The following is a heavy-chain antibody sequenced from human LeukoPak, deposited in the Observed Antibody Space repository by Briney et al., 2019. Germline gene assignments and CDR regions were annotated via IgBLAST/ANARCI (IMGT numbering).Heavy chain of an antibody. CDR3: ARPNRLNYYDSSRATDYYYGMDV. CDR2: IRYDGSKK. J-gene: IGHJ6*02. D-gene: IGHD3-22*01. V-gene: IGHV3-30*02. Sequence: QSGGSLRLSCAASGFTFSNAWMSWVRQAPGKGLEWVAFIRYDGSKKYYADSVKGRFTISRDNSKNTLYLQMNSLRAEDTAVYYCARPNRLNYYDSSRATDYYYGMDVWGQGTTVTVSS. CDR1: GFTFSNAW.